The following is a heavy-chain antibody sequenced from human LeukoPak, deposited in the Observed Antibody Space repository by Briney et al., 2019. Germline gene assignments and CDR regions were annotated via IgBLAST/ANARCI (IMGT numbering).Heavy chain of an antibody. V-gene: IGHV3-74*01. Sequence: GGSLRLSCAASGFTFSSYGMHWVRQAPGKGLVWVSPINSDGSSTSYADSVKGRFTISRDNAKNTLSLQMNSLRAEDTAVYYCARVGGSNAFDIWGQGTMVIVSS. J-gene: IGHJ3*02. CDR2: INSDGSST. CDR3: ARVGGSNAFDI. CDR1: GFTFSSYG. D-gene: IGHD1-26*01.